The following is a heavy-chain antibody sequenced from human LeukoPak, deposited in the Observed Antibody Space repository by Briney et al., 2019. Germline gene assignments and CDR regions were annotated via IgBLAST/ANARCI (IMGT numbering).Heavy chain of an antibody. CDR2: IGSTGDT. D-gene: IGHD1-1*01. CDR1: GFSFSKND. J-gene: IGHJ6*02. CDR3: ASRTSWYYGLDV. V-gene: IGHV3-13*01. Sequence: GGSPRLSCAASGFSFSKNDMHWVRQRTGKGLEWVSGIGSTGDTNYLGSVKGRFTISRETAKNSLYLQMNSLRAEDTAVYYCASRTSWYYGLDVWGQGTTVTVSS.